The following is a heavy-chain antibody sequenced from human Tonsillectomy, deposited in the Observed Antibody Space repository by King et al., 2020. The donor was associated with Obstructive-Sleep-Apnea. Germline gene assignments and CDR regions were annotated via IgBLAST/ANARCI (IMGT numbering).Heavy chain of an antibody. CDR3: AILPPSSSVDY. Sequence: VQLVESGGGLAQPGGSLRLSCAASGFTFSSYAMNWVRQAPGKGLEWVSTLSGSGDSTYYADSVKGRFTISRDNSKNTLYLQMNSLRAEDTAVYFCAILPPSSSVDYWGQGTLVTVSS. CDR1: GFTFSSYA. J-gene: IGHJ4*02. V-gene: IGHV3-23*04. D-gene: IGHD6-25*01. CDR2: LSGSGDST.